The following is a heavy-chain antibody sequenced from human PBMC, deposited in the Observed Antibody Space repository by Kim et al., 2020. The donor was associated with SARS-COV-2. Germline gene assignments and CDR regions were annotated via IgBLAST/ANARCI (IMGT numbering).Heavy chain of an antibody. Sequence: YYIASLKCPFTISRANSKNTLYLQMHSLRAEDTALYYCARDRSGHDPFDYWGQGTLVTVSS. D-gene: IGHD2-15*01. CDR3: ARDRSGHDPFDY. J-gene: IGHJ4*02. V-gene: IGHV3-23*03.